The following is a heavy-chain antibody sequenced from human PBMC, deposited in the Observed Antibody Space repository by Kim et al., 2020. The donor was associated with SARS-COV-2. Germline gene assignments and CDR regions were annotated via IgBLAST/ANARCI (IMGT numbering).Heavy chain of an antibody. J-gene: IGHJ6*02. D-gene: IGHD6-13*01. V-gene: IGHV3-23*01. Sequence: TSRFTISRDNSKNTLYLQRNSLRAEDTAVYYCASEPVAAACTYYYYGMDVWGQGTTVTVSS. CDR3: ASEPVAAACTYYYYGMDV.